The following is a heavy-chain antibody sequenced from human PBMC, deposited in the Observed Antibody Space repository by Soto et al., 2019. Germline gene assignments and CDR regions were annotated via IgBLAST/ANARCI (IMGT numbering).Heavy chain of an antibody. CDR1: GGTFSSYT. CDR3: ARGPANNWFDP. D-gene: IGHD6-25*01. J-gene: IGHJ5*02. V-gene: IGHV1-69*02. Sequence: SVKVSCKASGGTFSSYTISWVRQAPGQGLEWMGRIIPILGIANYAQKFQGRVTITADKSTSTVYMELSSLRSEDTAVYYCARGPANNWFDPWGQGTLVTVSS. CDR2: IIPILGIA.